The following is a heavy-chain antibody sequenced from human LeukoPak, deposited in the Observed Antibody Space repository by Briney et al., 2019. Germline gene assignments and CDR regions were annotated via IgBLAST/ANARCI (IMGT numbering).Heavy chain of an antibody. CDR1: GFTFSSYA. CDR3: AEGRAVAGTDYYYYGMDV. J-gene: IGHJ6*02. Sequence: GGSLRLSCAASGFTFSSYAMSWVRQAPGKGLEWVSAISGSGGSTYYADSVKGRFTISRDNSKNTLYLQMNSLRAEDTAVYYCAEGRAVAGTDYYYYGMDVWGQGTTVTVSS. V-gene: IGHV3-23*01. CDR2: ISGSGGST. D-gene: IGHD6-19*01.